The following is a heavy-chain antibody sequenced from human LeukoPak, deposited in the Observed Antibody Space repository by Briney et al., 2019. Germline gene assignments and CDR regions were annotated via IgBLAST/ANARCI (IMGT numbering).Heavy chain of an antibody. CDR3: AIDLPGVVWFGK. D-gene: IGHD3-10*01. Sequence: PGGSLRLSCAASGFTFSSHSMTWVHQAPGKGLEWVSSITTSGGNTYYAESVKGRFTISKDNSKNTLSLQMSSLRVEDTAVYYCAIDLPGVVWFGKWGQGTLVSVSS. CDR1: GFTFSSHS. J-gene: IGHJ4*02. V-gene: IGHV3-23*01. CDR2: ITTSGGNT.